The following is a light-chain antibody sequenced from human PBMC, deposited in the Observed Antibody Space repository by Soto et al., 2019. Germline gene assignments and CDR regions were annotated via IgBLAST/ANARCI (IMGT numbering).Light chain of an antibody. V-gene: IGKV1-12*01. CDR3: QQANTFPIT. J-gene: IGKJ3*01. Sequence: DIQMTQSPSSVSASVGDTVTITCRASQDILSWLAWYQQKPGEAPRLLIYASSNLQSGVPSRFSGSRSGTEFTLTISSLQPEDFATYYCQQANTFPITFGPGTRVDIK. CDR1: QDILSW. CDR2: ASS.